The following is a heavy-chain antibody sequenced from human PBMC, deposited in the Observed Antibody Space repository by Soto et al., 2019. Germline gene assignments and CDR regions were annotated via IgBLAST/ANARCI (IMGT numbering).Heavy chain of an antibody. Sequence: QITLKESGPPLVKPTQTLTLTCTFSGFSLSTSGVGVGWIRQPPGKALEWLALIYWDGDERYSPSLKSRLTITKDTSRNQVVLTMTNMDPVDTATYYCAHRLRCSGGSCYSRNRPFDYWGQGTLVTVSS. D-gene: IGHD2-15*01. CDR1: GFSLSTSGVG. CDR3: AHRLRCSGGSCYSRNRPFDY. J-gene: IGHJ4*02. V-gene: IGHV2-5*02. CDR2: IYWDGDE.